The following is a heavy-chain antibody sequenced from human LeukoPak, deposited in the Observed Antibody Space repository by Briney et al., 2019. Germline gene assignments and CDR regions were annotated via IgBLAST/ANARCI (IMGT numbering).Heavy chain of an antibody. D-gene: IGHD4-23*01. CDR3: ARDRSTYGGNLFDY. CDR1: GFTFSSYS. CDR2: ISSSSSYI. J-gene: IGHJ4*02. V-gene: IGHV3-21*01. Sequence: GSLRLSCAASGFTFSSYSMNWVRQAPGKGLEWVSSISSSSSYIYYADSVKGRFTISRDNAKNSLYLQMNSLRAEDTAVYYCARDRSTYGGNLFDYWGQGTLVTVSS.